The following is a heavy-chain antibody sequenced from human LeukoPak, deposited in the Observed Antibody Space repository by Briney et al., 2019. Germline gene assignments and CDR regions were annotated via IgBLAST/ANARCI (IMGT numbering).Heavy chain of an antibody. Sequence: SDTLSLICTVSCGSISSYYWSWIRQPPGKGLEWVGDIYFNWCTNYNPSLQSRVPISVDTSQNQISLKLSSAAASDPAVYFCSTSSGYSNWFDRWGEGTLVTVSS. CDR1: CGSISSYY. J-gene: IGHJ5*02. V-gene: IGHV4-59*07. CDR2: IYFNWCT. D-gene: IGHD5-18*01. CDR3: STSSGYSNWFDR.